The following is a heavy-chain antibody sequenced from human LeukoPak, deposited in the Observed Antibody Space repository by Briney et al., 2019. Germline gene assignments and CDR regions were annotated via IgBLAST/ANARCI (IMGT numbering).Heavy chain of an antibody. CDR3: ARDSYGSGSCMDV. D-gene: IGHD3-10*01. CDR2: IKQDGSEK. Sequence: GGSLRLSCAASGFTFSSYWMSWVRQAPGKGREWVANIKQDGSEKYYVDSVKGRFTISRDNDKNSLYLQMNSLRAEDTAVYYCARDSYGSGSCMDVWGQGTTVTVSS. J-gene: IGHJ6*02. CDR1: GFTFSSYW. V-gene: IGHV3-7*01.